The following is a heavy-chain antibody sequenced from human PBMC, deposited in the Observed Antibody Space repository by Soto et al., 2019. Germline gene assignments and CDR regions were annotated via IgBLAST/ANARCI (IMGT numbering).Heavy chain of an antibody. V-gene: IGHV1-18*01. CDR2: ISAYNGNT. J-gene: IGHJ6*02. CDR1: SYTFTSYG. CDR3: ASYHLNAYYYGMDV. Sequence: QVQLVQSGAEVKKPGASVKVSCKASSYTFTSYGISWVRQAPGQGLEWMEWISAYNGNTNYAQKNQGRVTMTTDTSTSTAYMELRSLRSDDTAVYYCASYHLNAYYYGMDVWGQGTTVTVSS.